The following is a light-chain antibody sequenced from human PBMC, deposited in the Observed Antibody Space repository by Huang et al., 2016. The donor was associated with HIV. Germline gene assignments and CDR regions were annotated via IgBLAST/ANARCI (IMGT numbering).Light chain of an antibody. CDR3: QQFNNWPPT. Sequence: EIVMTQSPATLSVSPGERVTLSCRASQSIRSKLAWYQQKPGRAPRLLICGASTRATVNPARFSGSGSGTEFTLTVSSLQSEDFAVYYCQQFNNWPPTFGQGTKVEIK. V-gene: IGKV3-15*01. CDR2: GAS. CDR1: QSIRSK. J-gene: IGKJ1*01.